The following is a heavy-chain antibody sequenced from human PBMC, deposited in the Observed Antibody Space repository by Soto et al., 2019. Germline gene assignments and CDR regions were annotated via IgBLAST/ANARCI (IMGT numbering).Heavy chain of an antibody. Sequence: PGGSLRLSCAASGFVFSDYAMSWVRQAPGKGLEWVSAISGDGHNTYYADSVKGRFTISRDNSKNTLYLQMNSLRAEDTAVYYCAKMGPVAGIIGVHYWGQGTLVTVSS. CDR1: GFVFSDYA. V-gene: IGHV3-23*01. CDR3: AKMGPVAGIIGVHY. CDR2: ISGDGHNT. J-gene: IGHJ4*02. D-gene: IGHD6-19*01.